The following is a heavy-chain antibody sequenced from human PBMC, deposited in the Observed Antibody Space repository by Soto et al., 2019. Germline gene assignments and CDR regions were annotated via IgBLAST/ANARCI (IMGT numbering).Heavy chain of an antibody. J-gene: IGHJ4*02. CDR1: GFTFSDYY. Sequence: QVQLVESGGGLVKPGGSLRLSCAASGFTFSDYYMSWIRQAPGKGLERVSYISSSSSYTNYADSVKGRFTISRDNAKNSLYLQMNSLSAEDTAVYYCAGEGYCSGGSCYPIDYWGQGTLVTVSS. V-gene: IGHV3-11*06. CDR3: AGEGYCSGGSCYPIDY. D-gene: IGHD2-15*01. CDR2: ISSSSSYT.